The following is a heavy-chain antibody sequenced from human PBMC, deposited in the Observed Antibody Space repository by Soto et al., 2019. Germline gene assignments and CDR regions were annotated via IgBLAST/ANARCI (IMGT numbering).Heavy chain of an antibody. V-gene: IGHV4-59*01. D-gene: IGHD1-26*01. Sequence: PSETLSLTCNVSGDSISDFYCSWIRQSPGKGLEFIGYIYYSGVTYYNPSLQSRVTFSMDTSKSQFSLQLKSVIAADTAIYYCAALGRYVNYIENWGQGTLVTVSS. CDR3: AALGRYVNYIEN. CDR2: IYYSGVT. CDR1: GDSISDFY. J-gene: IGHJ4*02.